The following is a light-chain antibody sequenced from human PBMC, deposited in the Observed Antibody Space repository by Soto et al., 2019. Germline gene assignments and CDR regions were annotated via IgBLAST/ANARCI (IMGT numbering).Light chain of an antibody. CDR2: GAS. CDR1: RTISSSY. J-gene: IGKJ1*01. CDR3: QHYATSPRT. Sequence: EVVLTQSPGTLSLSPGERATLSSRTSRTISSSYLAWYKQKAGQAPRLLIYGASSRANGIPDRFSGSGSGTDFTLTITRLEPEDFAVYYCQHYATSPRTFGQGTKVEVK. V-gene: IGKV3-20*01.